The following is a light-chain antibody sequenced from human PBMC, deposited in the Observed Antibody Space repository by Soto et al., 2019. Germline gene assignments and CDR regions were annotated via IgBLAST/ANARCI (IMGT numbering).Light chain of an antibody. J-gene: IGKJ4*01. CDR2: AAS. CDR1: QTISND. CDR3: QQCYSSPLT. Sequence: DIQMTQSQSSLSASVVYRVTITFKASQTISNDLNWYQQQPGKAPKLLIYAASSLQSGVPSRFSGSGSGTDFTPTISSLQPEDFATYYCQQCYSSPLTFGRGTKVDIK. V-gene: IGKV1-39*01.